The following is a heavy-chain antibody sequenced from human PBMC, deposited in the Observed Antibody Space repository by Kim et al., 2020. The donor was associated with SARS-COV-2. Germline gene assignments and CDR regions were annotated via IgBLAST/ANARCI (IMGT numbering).Heavy chain of an antibody. V-gene: IGHV3-21*01. CDR3: ARVLYNFVRWELRTGAFDI. CDR2: ISSSSSYI. D-gene: IGHD1-26*01. CDR1: GFTFSSYS. Sequence: GGSLRLSCAASGFTFSSYSMNWVRQAPGKGLEWVSSISSSSSYIYYADSVKGRFTISRDNAKNSLYLQMNSLRAEDTAVYYCARVLYNFVRWELRTGAFDIWGQGTMVTVSS. J-gene: IGHJ3*02.